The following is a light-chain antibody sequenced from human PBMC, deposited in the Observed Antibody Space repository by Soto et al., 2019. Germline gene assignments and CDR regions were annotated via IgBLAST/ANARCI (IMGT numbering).Light chain of an antibody. CDR3: CSYTSSSLDVV. V-gene: IGLV2-14*01. Sequence: QSALTQPASVSGSPGQSITISCTGTSSDVGGYNYVSWYQQHPGKAPKLMIYDVSNRPSGVSNRFSGSKSGNTASLTISGLQAEDEADYYCCSYTSSSLDVVFGGGTKLTVL. CDR1: SSDVGGYNY. J-gene: IGLJ2*01. CDR2: DVS.